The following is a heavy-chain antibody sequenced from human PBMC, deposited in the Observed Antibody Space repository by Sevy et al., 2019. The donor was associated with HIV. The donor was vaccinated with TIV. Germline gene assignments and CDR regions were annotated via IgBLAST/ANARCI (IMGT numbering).Heavy chain of an antibody. D-gene: IGHD2-2*01. V-gene: IGHV1-69*13. J-gene: IGHJ6*02. CDR2: IIPIFGTA. CDR1: GGTFSSYA. Sequence: ASVKVSCKASGGTFSSYAISWVRQAPGQGLEWMGGIIPIFGTANYAQKFQGRVTITADESTSTAYMELSSLRSEDTAVYYCARDGCSSTSCYPHYYYGMDVWGQGTTVTVSS. CDR3: ARDGCSSTSCYPHYYYGMDV.